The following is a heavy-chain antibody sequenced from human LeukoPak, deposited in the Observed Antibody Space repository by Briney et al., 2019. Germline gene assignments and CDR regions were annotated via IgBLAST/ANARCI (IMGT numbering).Heavy chain of an antibody. CDR2: ISYDGSNK. CDR3: ASLMVFDY. D-gene: IGHD3-10*01. Sequence: PGRSLRLSCAASGFTFSSYAMHWVRQAPGKGLEWVAVISYDGSNKYYADSVKGRFTISRDNSKNTLYLQMNSLRAEDTAVYYCASLMVFDYWGQGTLVTVSS. V-gene: IGHV3-30-3*01. J-gene: IGHJ4*02. CDR1: GFTFSSYA.